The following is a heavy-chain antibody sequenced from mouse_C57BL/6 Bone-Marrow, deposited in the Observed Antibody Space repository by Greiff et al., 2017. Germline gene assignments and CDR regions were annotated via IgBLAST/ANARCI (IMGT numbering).Heavy chain of an antibody. J-gene: IGHJ4*01. CDR2: IYPGGGYT. CDR3: ARSDGYYAYYAMDD. CDR1: GYTITNNW. Sequence: QVQLQQSGAELVRPGTSVKMSCKASGYTITNNWIGWAKQRPGHGLEWIGDIYPGGGYTNYNEKFTGKATLTADKSSSTAYMQFSNLTSEDSAIYYCARSDGYYAYYAMDDWGQGTSVTVSS. V-gene: IGHV1-63*01. D-gene: IGHD2-3*01.